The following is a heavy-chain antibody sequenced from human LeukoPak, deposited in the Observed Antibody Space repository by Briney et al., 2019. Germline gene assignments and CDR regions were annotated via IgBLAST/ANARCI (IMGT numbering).Heavy chain of an antibody. Sequence: GGSLRLSCAASGFTFSSFAMSWVRQAPGKGLEWVSAISSSGSSRPNSDSVKGRFTISRDNSRNTLYLEMNSLRVEDTAIYYCAKDPFIAAAGTGYYYMDVWGKGTTVTISS. CDR2: ISSSGSSR. V-gene: IGHV3-23*01. CDR1: GFTFSSFA. J-gene: IGHJ6*03. D-gene: IGHD6-13*01. CDR3: AKDPFIAAAGTGYYYMDV.